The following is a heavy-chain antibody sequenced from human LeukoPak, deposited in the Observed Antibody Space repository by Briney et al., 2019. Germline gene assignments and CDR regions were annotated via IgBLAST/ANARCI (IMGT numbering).Heavy chain of an antibody. Sequence: GRSLRLSCAGSGFIFSSYAMYSVRQAPGKGLEWVAVITYDGGNQRYADSVKGRFTISRDNSKNTLYLQMNSLRAEDTAVYYCAKDRPPSGYHYYYYGMDVWGQGTTVTVSS. J-gene: IGHJ6*02. V-gene: IGHV3-30-3*01. D-gene: IGHD3-9*01. CDR2: ITYDGGNQ. CDR1: GFIFSSYA. CDR3: AKDRPPSGYHYYYYGMDV.